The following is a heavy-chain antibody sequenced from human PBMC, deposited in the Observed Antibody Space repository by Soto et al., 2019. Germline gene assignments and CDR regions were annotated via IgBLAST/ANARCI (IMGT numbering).Heavy chain of an antibody. CDR1: GGTFSSYA. D-gene: IGHD2-21*02. CDR3: ARNSVVTATGGWFDP. J-gene: IGHJ5*02. V-gene: IGHV1-69*13. Sequence: ASVKVSCKASGGTFSSYAISWVRQAPGQGLGWMGGIIPIFGTANYAQKFQGRVTITADESTSTAYMEPSSLRSEDTAVYYCARNSVVTATGGWFDPWGQGTLVTVSS. CDR2: IIPIFGTA.